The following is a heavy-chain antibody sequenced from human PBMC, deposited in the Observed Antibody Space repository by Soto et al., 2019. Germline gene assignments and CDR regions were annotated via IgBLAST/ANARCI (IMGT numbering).Heavy chain of an antibody. CDR3: ARHFHCSGGSCYRGYYYGMDV. Sequence: PSETLSLTCTVSGGSISSYYWGWIRQPPGKGLEWIGSIYYSGSTYYNPSLKSRVTISVDTSKNQFSLKLSSVTAADTAVYYCARHFHCSGGSCYRGYYYGMDVWGQGTTVTVSS. J-gene: IGHJ6*02. V-gene: IGHV4-39*01. CDR2: IYYSGST. CDR1: GGSISSYY. D-gene: IGHD2-15*01.